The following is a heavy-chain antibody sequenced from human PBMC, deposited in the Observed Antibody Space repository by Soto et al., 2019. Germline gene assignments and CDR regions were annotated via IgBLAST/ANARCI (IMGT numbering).Heavy chain of an antibody. CDR2: IKQDGSEK. D-gene: IGHD1-20*01. CDR1: GFTFSSYW. V-gene: IGHV3-7*05. Sequence: GGSLRLSCAASGFTFSSYWMSWVRQAPGKGLEWVANIKQDGSEKYYVDSVKGRFTISRDNAKNSLYLQMNSLRAEDTAVYYCARSPGPGSLFTTINYYGMDVWGQGTTVTVSS. J-gene: IGHJ6*02. CDR3: ARSPGPGSLFTTINYYGMDV.